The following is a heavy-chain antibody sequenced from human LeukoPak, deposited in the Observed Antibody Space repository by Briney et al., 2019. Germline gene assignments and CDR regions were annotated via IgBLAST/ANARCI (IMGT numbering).Heavy chain of an antibody. D-gene: IGHD2-21*02. CDR2: IRYDGSNK. V-gene: IGHV3-30*02. CDR3: AKDQEGDPYYFDY. CDR1: GFSFYNYW. Sequence: GGSLRLSCAVSGFSFYNYWMNWVRQSPGKGLEWVAFIRYDGSNKYYADSVKGRFTISRDKSKNTLYLQMNSLRAEDTAVYYCAKDQEGDPYYFDYWGQGTLVTVSS. J-gene: IGHJ4*02.